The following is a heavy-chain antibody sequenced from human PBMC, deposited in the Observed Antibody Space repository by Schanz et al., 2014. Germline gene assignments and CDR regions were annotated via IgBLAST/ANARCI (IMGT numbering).Heavy chain of an antibody. CDR1: GYTFISYG. V-gene: IGHV1-18*01. CDR2: ISGSNGNT. CDR3: ARDPSVSMDRRVIIGSYYYGMDV. Sequence: QVQLVQSGAEVRKPGASVKVSCKASGYTFISYGISWVRQAPGQGLEWLGWISGSNGNTNYTQKFQGRVTMTIDPYTSTAYIELRSLRSDDTAVFYCARDPSVSMDRRVIIGSYYYGMDVWGQGTTVTVSS. J-gene: IGHJ6*02. D-gene: IGHD3-10*01.